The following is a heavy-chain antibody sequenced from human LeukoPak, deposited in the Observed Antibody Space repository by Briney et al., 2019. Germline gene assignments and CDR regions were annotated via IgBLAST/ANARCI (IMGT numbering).Heavy chain of an antibody. J-gene: IGHJ4*02. CDR2: INPHNGDT. CDR3: ATVRDIVVGGGPYYFDY. D-gene: IGHD2-15*01. Sequence: VSVKVSCKASGYTFIGYYLHWVRQAPGQGLEWMGWINPHNGDTNYAQKFQGWVTMTRDTSITTAYMELSRLKSDDAAVYYCATVRDIVVGGGPYYFDYWGQGTLVTVSS. V-gene: IGHV1-2*04. CDR1: GYTFIGYY.